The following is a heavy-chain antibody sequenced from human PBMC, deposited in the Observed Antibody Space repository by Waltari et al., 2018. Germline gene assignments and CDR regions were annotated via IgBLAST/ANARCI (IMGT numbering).Heavy chain of an antibody. CDR1: GFTVSSTY. CDR3: AMYEGSWYDY. D-gene: IGHD6-13*01. V-gene: IGHV3-53*01. CDR2: IDSGGTK. Sequence: EVQLVESGGGLIQPGGSLRLSCAASGFTVSSTYMSWVRQAPGKGLEWVSGIDSGGTKYYADSVKGRLTISRDNSKNTLYLQMNSLRAEDTAVYYCAMYEGSWYDYWGQGTLVTVSS. J-gene: IGHJ4*02.